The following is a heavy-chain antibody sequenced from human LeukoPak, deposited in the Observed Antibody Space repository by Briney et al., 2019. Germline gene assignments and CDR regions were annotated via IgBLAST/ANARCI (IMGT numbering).Heavy chain of an antibody. D-gene: IGHD4-17*01. V-gene: IGHV3-30*01. J-gene: IGHJ4*02. CDR2: ISYDGSNK. CDR3: ARTTVTGNYFDY. Sequence: GESLRLSCAASGFTFSSYAMHWVRQAPGKGLEWVAVISYDGSNKYYADSVKGRFTISRDNSKNTLYLQMNSLRAEDTAVYYCARTTVTGNYFDYWGQGTLVTVSS. CDR1: GFTFSSYA.